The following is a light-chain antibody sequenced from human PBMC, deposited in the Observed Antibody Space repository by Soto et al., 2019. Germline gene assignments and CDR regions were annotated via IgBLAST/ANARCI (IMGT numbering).Light chain of an antibody. J-gene: IGKJ4*01. CDR2: ATS. CDR1: QGIAPY. V-gene: IGKV1-27*01. CDR3: QKYSSAPLT. Sequence: DVQMTQSPSSLSAFVGDRVTITCRASQGIAPYLAWFQQKPGKVPKLLIYATSTLQSGVPSRFSGSGSETDFTLTINSLQPEDVGTYYCQKYSSAPLTFGGGTKVEIK.